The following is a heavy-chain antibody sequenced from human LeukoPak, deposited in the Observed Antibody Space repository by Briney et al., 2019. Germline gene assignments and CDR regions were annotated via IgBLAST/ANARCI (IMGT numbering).Heavy chain of an antibody. CDR3: AELGITMIGGV. Sequence: GRSLRLSCAASGFTFSSYEMNWVGQAPGEGLEWVSYISSRGSTIYYADSVKGGCTMSRENAKNSLDLQMNSLRAENTAVYYCAELGITMIGGVWGKGTTVTISS. V-gene: IGHV3-48*03. CDR2: ISSRGSTI. D-gene: IGHD3-10*02. CDR1: GFTFSSYE. J-gene: IGHJ6*04.